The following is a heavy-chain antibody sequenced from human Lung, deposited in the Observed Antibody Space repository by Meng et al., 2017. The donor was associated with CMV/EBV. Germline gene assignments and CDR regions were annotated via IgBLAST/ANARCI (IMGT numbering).Heavy chain of an antibody. V-gene: IGHV3-21*01. CDR2: ISSSSSYI. D-gene: IGHD6-13*01. CDR1: FTFSSYS. J-gene: IGHJ5*02. CDR3: ARAAAAAGPHYNWFDP. Sequence: FTFSSYSMNWVRQAPGKGLEWVSSISSSSSYIYYADSVKGRFTISRDNAKNSLYLQMNGLRAEDTAVYYCARAAAAAGPHYNWFDPWGQGTLVTVSS.